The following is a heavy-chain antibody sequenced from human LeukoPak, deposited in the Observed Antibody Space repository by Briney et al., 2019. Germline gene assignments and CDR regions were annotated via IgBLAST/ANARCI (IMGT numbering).Heavy chain of an antibody. CDR3: ARDLKGPVNDVFDM. J-gene: IGHJ3*02. Sequence: GGSLRLSCAASGFSFSDNYMSWIRQAPGKGLEWVSYISNSGSYTNYPDSVKGRFTISRDNAKNSLYLQMNSLRAEDTAVYYCARDLKGPVNDVFDMWGQGTMVTVPS. CDR2: ISNSGSYT. D-gene: IGHD4-23*01. CDR1: GFSFSDNY. V-gene: IGHV3-11*06.